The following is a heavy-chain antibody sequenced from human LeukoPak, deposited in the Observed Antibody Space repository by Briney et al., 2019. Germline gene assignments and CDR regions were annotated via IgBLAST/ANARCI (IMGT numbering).Heavy chain of an antibody. V-gene: IGHV1-18*01. CDR1: GYIFTTYG. Sequence: ASVKVSCTTSGYIFTTYGVGWVRQAPGQGLEWMGWIDSKSAKTNYAQKFQGRVALTTDRRTNTAYMELWSLRSDDTATYFCTRATHPAISGPQSDSWGQGTLVTVSS. CDR3: TRATHPAISGPQSDS. J-gene: IGHJ5*01. CDR2: IDSKSAKT. D-gene: IGHD2-15*01.